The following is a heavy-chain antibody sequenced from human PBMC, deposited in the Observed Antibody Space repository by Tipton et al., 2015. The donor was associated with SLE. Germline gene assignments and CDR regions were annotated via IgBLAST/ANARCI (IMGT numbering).Heavy chain of an antibody. Sequence: LRLSCTVSGGSISSHYWSWIRQPPGKGLEWIGSIYYSGSTYYNPSLKSRVTISVDTSKNQFSLKLSSVTAADTAVYYCASYSSSYFDYWGQGTLVTVSS. CDR1: GGSISSHY. V-gene: IGHV4-39*07. J-gene: IGHJ4*02. CDR2: IYYSGST. D-gene: IGHD6-6*01. CDR3: ASYSSSYFDY.